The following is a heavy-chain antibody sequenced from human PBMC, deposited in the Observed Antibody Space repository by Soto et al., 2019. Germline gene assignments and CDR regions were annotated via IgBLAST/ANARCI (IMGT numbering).Heavy chain of an antibody. CDR1: GFTFSNYY. V-gene: IGHV3-30*03. CDR2: ISFNGRSK. CDR3: ARDLYEYSRWSAAFDV. Sequence: GESLTLSCASSGFTFSNYYLHWIRQAPGKGLEWMGRISFNGRSKNYTDSVKGRFIMSRDNAKNTLFLQMNCVRAEDTAVYFCARDLYEYSRWSAAFDVWGQGTMVTVSS. J-gene: IGHJ3*01. D-gene: IGHD6-6*01.